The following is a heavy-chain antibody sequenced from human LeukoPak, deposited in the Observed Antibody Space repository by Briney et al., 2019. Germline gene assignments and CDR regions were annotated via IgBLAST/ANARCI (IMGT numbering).Heavy chain of an antibody. CDR1: GYTFTSYG. CDR2: ISAYNGNT. V-gene: IGHV1-18*01. Sequence: ASVKVSCKASGYTFTSYGISWVRQAPGQGLEWMGWISAYNGNTNYAQKLQGRVTMTTDTSTSTAYMELRSLRSDDTAVYYCARVSNHYDSSGYYDYWGQGTLVTVSS. CDR3: ARVSNHYDSSGYYDY. J-gene: IGHJ4*02. D-gene: IGHD3-22*01.